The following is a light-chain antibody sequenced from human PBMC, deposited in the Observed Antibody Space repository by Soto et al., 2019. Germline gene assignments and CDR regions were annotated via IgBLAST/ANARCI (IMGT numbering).Light chain of an antibody. CDR1: SSNIGSNS. CDR2: SDN. CDR3: ATWDDALNGRV. V-gene: IGLV1-44*01. J-gene: IGLJ3*02. Sequence: QSALTQPPSASGTPGQRVTISCSGSSSNIGSNSVNCYHQVAGTAPKLLIHSDNQRPSGVPDRFSVSKSVTSASLAISGLQSGDEADYYCATWDDALNGRVFGGGTKVNVL.